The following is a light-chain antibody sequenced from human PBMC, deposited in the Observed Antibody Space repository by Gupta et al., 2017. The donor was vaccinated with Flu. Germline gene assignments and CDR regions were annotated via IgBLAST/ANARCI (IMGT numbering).Light chain of an antibody. V-gene: IGKV3-20*01. J-gene: IGKJ3*01. CDR2: GAS. Sequence: EIVLTQSPRTLSLSPWERATLSCRASQSVSSSNLAWYKQKPGQAPRLLIYGASSRATGIPDRFSGSGSGTDFTLTISRLEPEDFAVYYCQQYGSASFTFGPGTKVDI. CDR1: QSVSSSN. CDR3: QQYGSASFT.